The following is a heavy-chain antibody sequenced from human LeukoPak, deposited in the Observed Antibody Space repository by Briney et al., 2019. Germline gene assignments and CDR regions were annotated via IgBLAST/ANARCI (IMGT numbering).Heavy chain of an antibody. Sequence: SETLSLTCTVSGGSISSYYWSWIRQPAGKGLEWIGRIYTSGSTNYNPSLKSRVTMSVDTSKNQFSLKLSSVTAADTAVYYCARVRVVVPANYYYYYYMDVWGKGTTVTVSS. CDR1: GGSISSYY. CDR2: IYTSGST. CDR3: ARVRVVVPANYYYYYYMDV. V-gene: IGHV4-4*07. D-gene: IGHD2-2*01. J-gene: IGHJ6*03.